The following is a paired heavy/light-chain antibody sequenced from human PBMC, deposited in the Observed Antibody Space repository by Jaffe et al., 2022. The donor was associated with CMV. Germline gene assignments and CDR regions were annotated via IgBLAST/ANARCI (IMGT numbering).Light chain of an antibody. CDR1: SSNIGAPYD. Sequence: QSVLTQPPSVSGAPGQTVTISCTGSSSNIGAPYDVHWYQQLPGTVPKLLIYGDINRPSGAPDRFSGSRSDTSASLAITGLQPEDEADYYCQSFDSSLRGYVFGGGTKLTVL. V-gene: IGLV1-40*01. CDR2: GDI. J-gene: IGLJ2*01. CDR3: QSFDSSLRGYV.
Heavy chain of an antibody. Sequence: QVQLQESGPGLVKSSETLSLTCTVSGGSIRDYYWTWIRQPPGKGLEWIGYIYYSGSTNYNPSLKSRVTMSVDTSRNQFSLKLNSVTAADTAVYYCASQPHDTNWFDPWGQGTLVTVSS. D-gene: IGHD2-8*01. CDR1: GGSIRDYY. CDR3: ASQPHDTNWFDP. V-gene: IGHV4-59*08. CDR2: IYYSGST. J-gene: IGHJ5*02.